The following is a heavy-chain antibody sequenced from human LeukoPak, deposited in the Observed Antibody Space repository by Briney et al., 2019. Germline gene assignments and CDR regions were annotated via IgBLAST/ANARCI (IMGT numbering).Heavy chain of an antibody. CDR1: GFPFSSYG. D-gene: IGHD2-2*01. Sequence: SLRLSCAASGFPFSSYGMHWVRQAPGKGLEWVAFIAYDGNNRYYADSVKGRLTLSRDNSKNTLYLQMDSLRAEDTAVYYCARHVCLTNVHAFDIWGQGTMVTVSS. CDR3: ARHVCLTNVHAFDI. CDR2: IAYDGNNR. J-gene: IGHJ3*02. V-gene: IGHV3-30*03.